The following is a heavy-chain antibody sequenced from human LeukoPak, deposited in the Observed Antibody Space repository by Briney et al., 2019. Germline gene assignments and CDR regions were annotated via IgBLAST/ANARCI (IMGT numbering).Heavy chain of an antibody. D-gene: IGHD3-10*01. CDR3: ARDLSLWFGELLPTHYFDY. CDR2: ISSSSSYI. Sequence: NPGGSLRLSCAASGFTFSSYSMNWVRQAPGKGLEWVSSISSSSSYIYYADSVKGRFTISRDNAKNSLYLQMNSLRAEDTAVYYCARDLSLWFGELLPTHYFDYWGQGTLVTVSS. V-gene: IGHV3-21*01. J-gene: IGHJ4*02. CDR1: GFTFSSYS.